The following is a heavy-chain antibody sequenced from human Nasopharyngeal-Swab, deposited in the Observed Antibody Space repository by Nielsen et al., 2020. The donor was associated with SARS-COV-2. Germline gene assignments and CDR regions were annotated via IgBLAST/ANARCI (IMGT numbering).Heavy chain of an antibody. CDR1: GFTVSSNY. J-gene: IGHJ4*02. V-gene: IGHV3-53*01. Sequence: GESLKISYAASGFTVSSNYMSWVRQAPGKGLEWVSVIYSGGSTYYADSVKGRFTISRDNSKNTLYLQMNSLRAEDTAVYYCARATPTYSGGDFDYWGQGTLVTVSS. CDR2: IYSGGST. D-gene: IGHD2-15*01. CDR3: ARATPTYSGGDFDY.